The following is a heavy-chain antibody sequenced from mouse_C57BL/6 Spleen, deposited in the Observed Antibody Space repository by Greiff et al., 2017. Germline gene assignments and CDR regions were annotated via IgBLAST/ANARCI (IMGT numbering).Heavy chain of an antibody. Sequence: VKLQQPGAELVRPGSSVKLSCKASGYTFTSYWMDWVKQRPGQGLEWIGNIYPSDSETNYNQKFKDKATLTVDKSSSTAYMQLSSLTSEDSAVYDCARERYDYYFDYWGQGTTLTVSS. CDR3: ARERYDYYFDY. CDR2: IYPSDSET. CDR1: GYTFTSYW. V-gene: IGHV1-61*01. J-gene: IGHJ2*01. D-gene: IGHD2-4*01.